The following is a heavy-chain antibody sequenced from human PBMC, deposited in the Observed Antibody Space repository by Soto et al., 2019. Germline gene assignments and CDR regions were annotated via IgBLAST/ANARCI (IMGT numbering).Heavy chain of an antibody. CDR1: GFTFDNYW. CDR2: VNGDLTST. D-gene: IGHD3-10*01. V-gene: IGHV3-74*01. J-gene: IGHJ6*03. CDR3: ARGAGGYYYMDV. Sequence: EVQLVESGGGLVQPGGSLRLCCEASGFTFDNYWMHWVRQVPGKGLVWVARVNGDLTSTNYADSVKGRFTITRDNAKNTLYLRMASLRNEDSAVYFCARGAGGYYYMDVWGKGTTVTVSS.